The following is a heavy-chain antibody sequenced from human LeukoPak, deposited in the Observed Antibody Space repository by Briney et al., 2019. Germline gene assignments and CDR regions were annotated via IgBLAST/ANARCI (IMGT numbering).Heavy chain of an antibody. CDR1: GGSISSYY. Sequence: SETLSLTCTVSGGSISSYYWSWIRQPPGKGLEWIGYIYYSGSTNYNPSLKSRVTISVDTSKNQFSLKLSSVTAADTAVYYCARVGNHDYVWGSYRMPYFDYWGQGTLVTVSS. CDR3: ARVGNHDYVWGSYRMPYFDY. D-gene: IGHD3-16*02. J-gene: IGHJ4*02. CDR2: IYYSGST. V-gene: IGHV4-59*01.